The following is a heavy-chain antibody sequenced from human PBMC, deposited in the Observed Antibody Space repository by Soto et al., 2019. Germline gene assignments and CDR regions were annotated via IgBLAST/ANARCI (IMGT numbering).Heavy chain of an antibody. Sequence: QVQLVQSGAEVKKPGASVKVSCKASGYTFTSYYMHWMRQAPGQGLEWMGIINPSGGSTSYAQKFQGRVTMTGGTSTNTVYMELSSLRSEDTAVYYCARALPRIATSREGDYWGQGTLVTVSS. J-gene: IGHJ4*02. V-gene: IGHV1-46*01. CDR2: INPSGGST. CDR3: ARALPRIATSREGDY. D-gene: IGHD6-13*01. CDR1: GYTFTSYY.